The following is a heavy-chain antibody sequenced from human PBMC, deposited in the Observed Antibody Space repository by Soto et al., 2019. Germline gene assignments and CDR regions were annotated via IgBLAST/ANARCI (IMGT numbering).Heavy chain of an antibody. CDR3: ARPITIFGVVHMYFDY. J-gene: IGHJ4*02. Sequence: ASVKVSFKASGYTFTSYDINWVRQATGQGLEWMGWMNPNTGNTGYAQKFQGRVTMTRDTSISTAYMELSSLRSEDTAIYYCARPITIFGVVHMYFDYWGQGIEVTVSS. D-gene: IGHD3-3*01. CDR1: GYTFTSYD. V-gene: IGHV1-8*01. CDR2: MNPNTGNT.